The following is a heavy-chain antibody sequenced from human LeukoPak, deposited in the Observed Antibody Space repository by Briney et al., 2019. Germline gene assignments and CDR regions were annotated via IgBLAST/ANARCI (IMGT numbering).Heavy chain of an antibody. Sequence: SQTLSLTCAISGDSVSSNNAAWNWIRQSPSRGLEWLGRTYYMSMWNHDYAVSVKSRVTINPDTSKNQFSLQPNSVTPEDTAVYYCTRGWYYFDYWDQGTLVTVSS. J-gene: IGHJ4*02. D-gene: IGHD6-13*01. V-gene: IGHV6-1*01. CDR2: TYYMSMWNH. CDR1: GDSVSSNNAA. CDR3: TRGWYYFDY.